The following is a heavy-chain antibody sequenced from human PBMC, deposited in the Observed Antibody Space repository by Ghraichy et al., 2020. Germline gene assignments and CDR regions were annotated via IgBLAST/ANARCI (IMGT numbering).Heavy chain of an antibody. CDR3: ARGLYDYPNYYNGMDV. Sequence: SQTLSLTCSVSGYSVSSGSYYWTWIRQPPGKGLEWVGLIYYSGSTIYNPSLKSRVTISRDTSKNQFSLKLSSVTAADTAVYYCARGLYDYPNYYNGMDVWGQGTTVTVSS. J-gene: IGHJ6*02. V-gene: IGHV4-61*01. CDR2: IYYSGST. D-gene: IGHD5-12*01. CDR1: GYSVSSGSYY.